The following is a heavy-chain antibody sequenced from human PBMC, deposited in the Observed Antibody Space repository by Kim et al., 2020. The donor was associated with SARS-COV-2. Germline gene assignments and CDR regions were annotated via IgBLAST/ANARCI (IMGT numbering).Heavy chain of an antibody. J-gene: IGHJ2*01. CDR1: GGSFSGYY. D-gene: IGHD3-3*01. V-gene: IGHV4-34*01. CDR2: INHSGST. CDR3: ARGGRLPRKHDFWSGKPWYFDL. Sequence: SETLSLTCAVYGGSFSGYYWSWIRQPPGKGLEWIGEINHSGSTNYNPSLKSRVTISVDTSKNQFSLKLSSVTAADTAVYYCARGGRLPRKHDFWSGKPWYFDLWGRGTLVTVSS.